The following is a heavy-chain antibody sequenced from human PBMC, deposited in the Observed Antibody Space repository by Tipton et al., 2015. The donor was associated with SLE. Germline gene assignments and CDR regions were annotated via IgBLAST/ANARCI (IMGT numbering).Heavy chain of an antibody. J-gene: IGHJ4*02. CDR2: SYYSGST. V-gene: IGHV4-39*07. CDR1: GDSISSSSYY. Sequence: TLSLTCNVSGDSISSSSYYWGWIRQPPGKGLEWIGSSYYSGSTYYNPSLKSRVTISVDTPQNQFSLKLSSVTAADTAVYYCASRIVGALYYFDYWGQGTLVTVSS. CDR3: ASRIVGALYYFDY. D-gene: IGHD1-26*01.